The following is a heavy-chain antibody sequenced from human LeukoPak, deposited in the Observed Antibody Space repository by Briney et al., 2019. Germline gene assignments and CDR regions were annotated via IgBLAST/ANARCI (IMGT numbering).Heavy chain of an antibody. D-gene: IGHD1-14*01. Sequence: GESLKISCKGSGDTFATYWIGWVRHLPGKGLEWMGVIYPGDSRTRYNPSFQGQVTISADKSISTAYLQWSSLKASDTAMYYCACRKFSGTWSGLWGQGTLVTVYS. CDR1: GDTFATYW. J-gene: IGHJ5*02. V-gene: IGHV5-51*01. CDR2: IYPGDSRT. CDR3: ACRKFSGTWSGL.